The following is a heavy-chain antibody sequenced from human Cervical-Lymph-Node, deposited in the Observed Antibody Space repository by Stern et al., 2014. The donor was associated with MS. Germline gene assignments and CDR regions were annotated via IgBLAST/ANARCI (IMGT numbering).Heavy chain of an antibody. CDR2: ITGTSLYI. V-gene: IGHV3-21*02. J-gene: IGHJ4*02. D-gene: IGHD3-10*01. CDR1: GFTFINYH. CDR3: VRARSTVAPYYFDN. Sequence: EVQLVESGGGLVKPGGSLRLSCATSGFTFINYHMNWVRQAPGKGLEWVSSITGTSLYINNADSVKGRFTISRDNARNSLSLQMNSLRAEDTAVYYCVRARSTVAPYYFDNWGQGTLVTVSS.